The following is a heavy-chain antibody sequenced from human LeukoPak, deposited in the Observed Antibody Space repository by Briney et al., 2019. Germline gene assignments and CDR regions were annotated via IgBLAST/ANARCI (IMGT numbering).Heavy chain of an antibody. J-gene: IGHJ6*02. D-gene: IGHD5-24*01. V-gene: IGHV4-59*02. CDR2: IYYSGSI. Sequence: SETLSLTCIVSGDSVTNHYWSLIRQPPGKGLEWIGYIYYSGSINYNPSLKSRVTISVDTSRNQFSMKLNSVTAADTAVYYCARGRDGYKSTPYYYGMDVWGQGTTVTVSS. CDR3: ARGRDGYKSTPYYYGMDV. CDR1: GDSVTNHY.